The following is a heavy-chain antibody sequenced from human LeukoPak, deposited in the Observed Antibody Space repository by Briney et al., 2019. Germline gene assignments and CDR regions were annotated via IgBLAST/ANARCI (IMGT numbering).Heavy chain of an antibody. D-gene: IGHD3-10*01. Sequence: ASVKVSCKASGYTFTSYYMHWVRQAPGQGLEWMGIINPSGGSTSYAQKFQGRVTMTRDTSTSTVYMELSSLRSEDTAVYYCARAPALILWFEENYFDYWGQGTLVTVSS. J-gene: IGHJ4*02. CDR3: ARAPALILWFEENYFDY. V-gene: IGHV1-46*03. CDR1: GYTFTSYY. CDR2: INPSGGST.